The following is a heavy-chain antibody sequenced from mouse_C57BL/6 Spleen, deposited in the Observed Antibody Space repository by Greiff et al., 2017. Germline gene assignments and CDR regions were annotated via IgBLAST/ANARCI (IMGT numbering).Heavy chain of an antibody. Sequence: EVHLVESGPVLVKPGASVKMSCKASGYTFTDYYMNWVKQSPGKSLEWIGVINPYNGGTSYNQKFKGKATLTVDKSSSTAYMELNSLTSEDSAVYYCAGWGDGYYEGYWGQGTTLTVSS. CDR3: AGWGDGYYEGY. J-gene: IGHJ2*01. D-gene: IGHD2-3*01. CDR1: GYTFTDYY. CDR2: INPYNGGT. V-gene: IGHV1-19*01.